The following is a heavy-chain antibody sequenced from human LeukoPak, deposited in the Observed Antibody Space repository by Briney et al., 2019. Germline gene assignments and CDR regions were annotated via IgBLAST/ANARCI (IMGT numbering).Heavy chain of an antibody. Sequence: GGSXRLSXXXXXFTFTYYWMSWVRQAPGKGLEWVANINQDDTQKYYVDSVKGRFAISKDNAKNSLYLQMNSLRVEDTAVYYCAKVGRSGWPLDNWGQGTLVTVSS. D-gene: IGHD6-19*01. CDR1: XFTFTYYW. J-gene: IGHJ4*02. CDR3: AKVGRSGWPLDN. V-gene: IGHV3-7*01. CDR2: INQDDTQK.